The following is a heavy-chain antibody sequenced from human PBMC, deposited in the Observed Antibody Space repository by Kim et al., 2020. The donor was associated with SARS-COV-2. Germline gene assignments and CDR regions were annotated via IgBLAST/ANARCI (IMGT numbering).Heavy chain of an antibody. J-gene: IGHJ4*02. V-gene: IGHV6-1*01. D-gene: IGHD6-13*01. Sequence: YAVSVKSRITINPDTSKTQFSLQLNSVTPEDTAVYYCAREGRYSSSSVDYWGQGTLVTVSS. CDR3: AREGRYSSSSVDY.